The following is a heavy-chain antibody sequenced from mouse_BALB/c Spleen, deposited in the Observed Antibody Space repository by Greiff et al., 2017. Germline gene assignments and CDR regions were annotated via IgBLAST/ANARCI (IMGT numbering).Heavy chain of an antibody. V-gene: IGHV5-15*02. J-gene: IGHJ4*01. D-gene: IGHD2-10*02. CDR3: ARGYGNYAMDY. CDR2: ISNLAYSI. CDR1: GFTFSDYG. Sequence: EVMLVESGGGLVQPGGSRKLSCAASGFTFSDYGMAWVRQAPGQGPEWVAFISNLAYSIYYADTVTGRFTISRENAKNTLYLEMSSLRSEDTAMYYCARGYGNYAMDYWGQGTSVTVSS.